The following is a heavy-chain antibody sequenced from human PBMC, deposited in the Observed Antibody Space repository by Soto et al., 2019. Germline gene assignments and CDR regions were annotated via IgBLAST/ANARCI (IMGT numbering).Heavy chain of an antibody. Sequence: ASVKVSCKVSGYTLTELSMHWARQAPGKGLEWMGIINPSGGSTSYAQKFQGRVTMTRDTSTSTVYMELSSLRSEDTAVYYCARDLGSSSGRDYWGQGTLVTVSS. V-gene: IGHV1-46*01. CDR2: INPSGGST. J-gene: IGHJ4*02. CDR1: GYTLTELS. CDR3: ARDLGSSSGRDY. D-gene: IGHD6-6*01.